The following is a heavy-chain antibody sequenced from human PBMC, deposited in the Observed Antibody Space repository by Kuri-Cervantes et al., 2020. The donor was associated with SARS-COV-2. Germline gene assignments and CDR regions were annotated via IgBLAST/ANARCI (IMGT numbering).Heavy chain of an antibody. D-gene: IGHD3-22*01. J-gene: IGHJ4*02. CDR3: ARAAEDSSGYYYGVYDY. CDR1: GYTFTGYY. CDR2: INPNSGGT. V-gene: IGHV1-2*02. Sequence: ASVKVSCKASGYTFTGYYMHWVRQAPGQGLEWTGWINPNSGGTNYAQKFQGRVTMTRDTSISTAYMELSRLRSDDTAVYYCARAAEDSSGYYYGVYDYWGQGTLVTVSS.